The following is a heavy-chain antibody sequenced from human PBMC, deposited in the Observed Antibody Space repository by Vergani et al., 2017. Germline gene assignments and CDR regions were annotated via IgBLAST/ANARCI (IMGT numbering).Heavy chain of an antibody. V-gene: IGHV3-30*02. Sequence: LEESGGGSVKPGGSLRLSCAASGFKFSDHYMSWIRQAPGKGLEFVAFIQFDGSNQYYADSVKGRFTLSRDFSKNTLYPQMNSLRTDDTATYYCAKHFRGWGIDYWGQGTQVIVSS. CDR2: IQFDGSNQ. CDR3: AKHFRGWGIDY. J-gene: IGHJ4*02. D-gene: IGHD3-16*01. CDR1: GFKFSDHY.